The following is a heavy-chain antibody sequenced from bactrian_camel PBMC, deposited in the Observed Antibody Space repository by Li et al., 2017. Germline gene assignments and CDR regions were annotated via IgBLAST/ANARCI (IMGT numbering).Heavy chain of an antibody. J-gene: IGHJ4*01. CDR3: AARLGFTANWGDWREPDY. D-gene: IGHD5*01. CDR2: FDSVGRT. Sequence: VQLVESGGGSVQAGGSLRLSCAASGYRSSNYCMAWFRQSSGKEREEVARFDSVGRTTYADFVQGRFTISKDNEDNTLYLQMNYLSPEDTGTYYCAARLGFTANWGDWREPDYWGQGTQV. V-gene: IGHV3S55*01. CDR1: GYRSSNYC.